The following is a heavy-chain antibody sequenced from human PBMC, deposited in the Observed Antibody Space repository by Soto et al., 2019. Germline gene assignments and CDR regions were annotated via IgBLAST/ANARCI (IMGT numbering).Heavy chain of an antibody. CDR1: GFTFSSYA. Sequence: EVQLLESGGGLVKPGGPLRLPCAASGFTFSSYALSWVRRAPGKGLEGVPAFSGSGGSTYYADSVKGRFTISRDNSKNTLYLQMNSLRAEDTAVYYCAKDAVRSPSDYDILTGMDVWGQGTTVTVSS. CDR2: FSGSGGST. V-gene: IGHV3-23*01. D-gene: IGHD3-9*01. J-gene: IGHJ6*02. CDR3: AKDAVRSPSDYDILTGMDV.